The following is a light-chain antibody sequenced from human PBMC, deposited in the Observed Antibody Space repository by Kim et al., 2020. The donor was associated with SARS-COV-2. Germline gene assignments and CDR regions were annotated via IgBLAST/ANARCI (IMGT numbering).Light chain of an antibody. CDR2: VNSDGSH. CDR3: QTWGTGIRV. V-gene: IGLV4-69*01. CDR1: SGHSSYA. J-gene: IGLJ3*02. Sequence: QLVLTQSPSASASLGASVKLTCTLSSGHSSYAIAWHQQQPEKGPRYLMKVNSDGSHIKGDGIPDRFSGSSSGAGRYLTISSLQSEDEADYYCQTWGTGIRVFGGGTKLTVL.